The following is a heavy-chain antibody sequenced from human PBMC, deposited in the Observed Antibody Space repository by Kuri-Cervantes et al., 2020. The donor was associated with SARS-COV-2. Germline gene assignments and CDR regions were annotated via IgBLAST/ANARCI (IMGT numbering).Heavy chain of an antibody. D-gene: IGHD1-26*01. V-gene: IGHV3-9*01. CDR1: GFTFDDYA. Sequence: GGSLRLSCAASGFTFDDYAMHWVRQAPGKGLEWVSGISWNSGSIGYADSVKGRFTISRDNAKNSLYLQMNSLRAEDTALYYCAKEGGELLRGLDDAFDIWGQGTMVTVSS. CDR3: AKEGGELLRGLDDAFDI. J-gene: IGHJ3*02. CDR2: ISWNSGSI.